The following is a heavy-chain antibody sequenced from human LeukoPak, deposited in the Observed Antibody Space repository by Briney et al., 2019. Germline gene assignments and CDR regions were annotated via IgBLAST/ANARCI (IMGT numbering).Heavy chain of an antibody. J-gene: IGHJ4*02. Sequence: GGSLRLSCAASGFTFSSYEMNWVRQAPGKGLEWVSYISSSGSTIYYADSVKGRFTISRDNAKNSLYLQMNSLRAEDTAVYYCARVGEWRWLQLDYWGQGTLVTVSS. V-gene: IGHV3-48*03. D-gene: IGHD5-24*01. CDR2: ISSSGSTI. CDR1: GFTFSSYE. CDR3: ARVGEWRWLQLDY.